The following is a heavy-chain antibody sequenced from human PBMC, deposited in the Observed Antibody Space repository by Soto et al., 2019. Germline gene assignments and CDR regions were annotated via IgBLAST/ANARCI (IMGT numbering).Heavy chain of an antibody. CDR3: ATGPHHYYRLAV. V-gene: IGHV1-45*02. Sequence: SVKVSCKASGYTFTYRYLRWVRQAPGQALEWMGWITPFNGNTNYAQKFQDRVTITRDRSMSTAYMELSSLRSEDTAMYYCATGPHHYYRLAVWGQGTTVTVSS. CDR1: GYTFTYRY. CDR2: ITPFNGNT. J-gene: IGHJ6*02.